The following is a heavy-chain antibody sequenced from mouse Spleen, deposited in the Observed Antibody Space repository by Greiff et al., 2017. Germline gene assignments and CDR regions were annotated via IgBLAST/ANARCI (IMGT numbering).Heavy chain of an antibody. Sequence: EVKLMESGAELVRPGASVKLSCTASGFNIKDDYMHWVKQRPEQGLEWIGWIDPENGDTEYASKFQGKATITADTSSNTAYLQLSSLTSEDTAVYYCTTYYGYADYWGQGTTLTVSS. CDR1: GFNIKDDY. CDR2: IDPENGDT. V-gene: IGHV14-4*01. J-gene: IGHJ2*01. D-gene: IGHD1-2*01. CDR3: TTYYGYADY.